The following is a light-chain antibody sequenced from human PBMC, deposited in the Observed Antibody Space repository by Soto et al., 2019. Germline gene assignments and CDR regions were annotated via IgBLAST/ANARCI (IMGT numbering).Light chain of an antibody. CDR2: AAS. Sequence: DIRMTQSPSAMSASVGDRVTITCRASQGISNYLVWYQQKPGKGPKRLISAASSLQSGVPSRFSGSGSGTDFTLTISSLQPEDFATYYCQQSYSTPRTFGQGTKVDIK. J-gene: IGKJ1*01. CDR3: QQSYSTPRT. V-gene: IGKV1-39*01. CDR1: QGISNY.